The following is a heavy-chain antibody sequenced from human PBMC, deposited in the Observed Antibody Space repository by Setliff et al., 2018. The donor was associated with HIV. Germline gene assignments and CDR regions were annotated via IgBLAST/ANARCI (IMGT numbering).Heavy chain of an antibody. J-gene: IGHJ5*02. V-gene: IGHV1-3*01. CDR3: ARDRCDSVKCYLYNWFDP. Sequence: ASVKVSCKASGYTFTSYALHWVRQAPGQRLEWMGWINAGNGHTKYSQKFQGRVSITRDTSADTVYMELSSLRSEDTAVYYCARDRCDSVKCYLYNWFDPWGQGTLVTVSS. CDR2: INAGNGHT. CDR1: GYTFTSYA. D-gene: IGHD3-22*01.